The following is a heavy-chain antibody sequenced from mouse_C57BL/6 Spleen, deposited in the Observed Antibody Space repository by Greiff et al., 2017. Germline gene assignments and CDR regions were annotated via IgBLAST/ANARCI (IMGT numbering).Heavy chain of an antibody. CDR2: IYPGDGDT. D-gene: IGHD2-1*01. CDR3: ARGYGNYPDY. J-gene: IGHJ2*01. Sequence: VQLQQSGPELVKPGASVKISCKASGYAFSSSWMNWVKQRPGKGLEWIGRIYPGDGDTNYNGKFKGKATLTAAKSSSTAYMQLSSLTSEDSAVYFCARGYGNYPDYWGQGTTLTVSS. V-gene: IGHV1-82*01. CDR1: GYAFSSSW.